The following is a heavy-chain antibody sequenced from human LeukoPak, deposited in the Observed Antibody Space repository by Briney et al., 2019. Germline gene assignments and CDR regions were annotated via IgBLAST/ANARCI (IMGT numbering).Heavy chain of an antibody. CDR1: GGSISSTNC. D-gene: IGHD1-26*01. V-gene: IGHV4-4*02. CDR2: VSLTGET. J-gene: IGHJ4*02. Sequence: PSETLSPTRGVSGGSISSTNCWSWVRQPPGQGLEWIGEVSLTGETNYNPSLNGRVTMSLDGSRNQLSLTLTSVTAADTAIYYCSRESGAFCPFGYWGQGTMVIVPP. CDR3: SRESGAFCPFGY.